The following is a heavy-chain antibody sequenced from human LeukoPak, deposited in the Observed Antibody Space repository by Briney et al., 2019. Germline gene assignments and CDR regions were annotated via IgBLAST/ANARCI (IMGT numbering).Heavy chain of an antibody. CDR2: IYYSGST. CDR3: ARHTTHGDYNPNDY. V-gene: IGHV4-59*08. CDR1: GGSFSSYY. J-gene: IGHJ4*02. D-gene: IGHD3-16*01. Sequence: PSETLSLTCAVYGGSFSSYYWSWIRQPPGKGLEWIGYIYYSGSTNYNPSLKSRVTISVDTSKNQFSLKLTSVTAADTAVYYCARHTTHGDYNPNDYWGQGTLVTVSS.